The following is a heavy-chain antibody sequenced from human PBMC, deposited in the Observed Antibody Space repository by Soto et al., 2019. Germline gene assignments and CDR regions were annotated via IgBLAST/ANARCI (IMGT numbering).Heavy chain of an antibody. V-gene: IGHV1-18*04. D-gene: IGHD3-16*01. J-gene: IGHJ4*02. CDR1: GYTFTGYY. CDR3: ARGGTPFDY. Sequence: ASVKVSCKASGYTFTGYYMHWLRQAPGQGLEWMGWISAYNGNTNYAQNFQGRVTMTTDTSTSTAYMELRSLRSVDTAVYYCARGGTPFDYWGQGTLVTVS. CDR2: ISAYNGNT.